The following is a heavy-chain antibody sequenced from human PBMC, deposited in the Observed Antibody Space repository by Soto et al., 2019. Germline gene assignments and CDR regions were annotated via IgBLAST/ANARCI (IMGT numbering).Heavy chain of an antibody. Sequence: VQLLESGGGLVQPGGSLRLSCAASGFTFRDYAMNWVRLSPGKGLEWVSDISGNGDSARHADSVKGRFTISRDNSRNTLYLQMNSLRVDDTAVYYCGKERRGSGSSVCNFWGQGTLVTVSS. CDR2: ISGNGDSA. CDR3: GKERRGSGSSVCNF. D-gene: IGHD6-19*01. J-gene: IGHJ4*02. CDR1: GFTFRDYA. V-gene: IGHV3-23*01.